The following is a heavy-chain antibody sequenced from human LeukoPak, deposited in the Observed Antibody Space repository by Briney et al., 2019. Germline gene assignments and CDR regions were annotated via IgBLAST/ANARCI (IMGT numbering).Heavy chain of an antibody. CDR1: GGTFSSYA. J-gene: IGHJ5*02. D-gene: IGHD5-24*01. CDR2: IIPIFGTA. V-gene: IGHV1-69*13. Sequence: SVTVSFTASGGTFSSYAISWVRQAPGQGLEWMGGIIPIFGTANYAQKFQGRVTITADESTSTAYMELSSLRSEDTAVYYCARGTPDGYNINWFDPWGQGTLVTVSS. CDR3: ARGTPDGYNINWFDP.